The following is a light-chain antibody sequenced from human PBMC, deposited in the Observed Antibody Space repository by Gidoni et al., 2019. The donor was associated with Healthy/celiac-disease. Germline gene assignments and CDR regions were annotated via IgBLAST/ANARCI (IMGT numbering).Light chain of an antibody. Sequence: QSALTQPASVSGSPGQSITIPCAGTSSAVGSYNLVSWYQQHPGKAPKLMIYEGSKRPSGVSNRFSGSKSGNTASLTISGLHAEDEAGYYCCSFAGSSTPYVFGTGTKVTVL. V-gene: IGLV2-23*01. CDR3: CSFAGSSTPYV. CDR2: EGS. J-gene: IGLJ1*01. CDR1: SSAVGSYNL.